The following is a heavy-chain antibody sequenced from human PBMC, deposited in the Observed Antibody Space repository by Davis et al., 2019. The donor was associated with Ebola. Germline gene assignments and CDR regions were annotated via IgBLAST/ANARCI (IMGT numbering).Heavy chain of an antibody. J-gene: IGHJ3*02. CDR1: GGSISSGGYY. Sequence: SETLSLTCTVSGGSISSGGYYWSWIRQHPGEGLEWIGYIYYSGSTYYNPSLKSRVTISVDTSKNQFSLKLSSVTAADTAVYYCARFDYYDSSGYYENAFDIWGQGTMVTVSS. V-gene: IGHV4-31*03. D-gene: IGHD3-22*01. CDR3: ARFDYYDSSGYYENAFDI. CDR2: IYYSGST.